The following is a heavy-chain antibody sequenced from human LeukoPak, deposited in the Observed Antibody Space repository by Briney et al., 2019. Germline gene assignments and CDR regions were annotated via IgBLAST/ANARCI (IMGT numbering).Heavy chain of an antibody. CDR1: GFTFSSYG. J-gene: IGHJ6*02. V-gene: IGHV3-30*18. D-gene: IGHD3-22*01. CDR3: AKERVYDSSGYDYYGMYV. CDR2: ISYDGSNK. Sequence: PGGSLRLSCAASGFTFSSYGMHWVCQGPGKGLEWVAVISYDGSNKYYADSVKGRFTISRDNSKNTLSLQMNSLGAEDTGVYSCAKERVYDSSGYDYYGMYVWGQGTTVTVSS.